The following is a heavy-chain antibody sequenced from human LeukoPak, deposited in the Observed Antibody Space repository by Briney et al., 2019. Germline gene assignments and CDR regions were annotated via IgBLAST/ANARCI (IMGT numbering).Heavy chain of an antibody. D-gene: IGHD1-1*01. CDR2: TYYRSKGYN. J-gene: IGHJ6*04. CDR3: ARENHWNDGPRYYYYGMDV. V-gene: IGHV6-1*01. CDR1: GDSVSSNSAA. Sequence: SQTLSLTCAISGDSVSSNSAAWNWIRQSPSRGLEWLGRTYYRSKGYNDYAVSVKSRITINPDTSKNQFSLQLNSVTPEDTAVYYCARENHWNDGPRYYYYGMDVWGKGTTVTVSS.